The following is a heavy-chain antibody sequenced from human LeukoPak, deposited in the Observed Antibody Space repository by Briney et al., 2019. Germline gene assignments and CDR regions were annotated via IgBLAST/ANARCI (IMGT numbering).Heavy chain of an antibody. V-gene: IGHV4-59*01. J-gene: IGHJ6*03. CDR3: ARVPRSYYYYYYMDV. CDR2: IYYSGSS. Sequence: SETLSLTCNVSGGSISGYHWSWVRQPPGKGLEWLGYIYYSGSSDYNPSLKSRVTMSADTSKNQFSLKLSSVTAADTAVYYCARVPRSYYYYYYMDVWGKGTTVTVSS. CDR1: GGSISGYH.